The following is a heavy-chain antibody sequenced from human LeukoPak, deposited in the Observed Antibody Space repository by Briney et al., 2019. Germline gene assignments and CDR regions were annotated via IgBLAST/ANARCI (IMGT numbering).Heavy chain of an antibody. J-gene: IGHJ3*02. V-gene: IGHV4-34*01. CDR2: INHSGST. CDR3: AREGKTETEMAPVGHAFDI. D-gene: IGHD5-24*01. CDR1: GGSFSGYY. Sequence: SETLSLTCAVYGGSFSGYYWSWIRQPPGKGLEWIGEINHSGSTNYNPSLKSRVTISVDTSKNQFSLKLSSVTAADTAVYYCAREGKTETEMAPVGHAFDIWGQGKKVTVSS.